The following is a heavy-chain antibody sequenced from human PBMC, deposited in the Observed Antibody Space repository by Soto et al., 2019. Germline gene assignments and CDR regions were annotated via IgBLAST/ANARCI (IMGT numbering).Heavy chain of an antibody. Sequence: EVQLLESGGGLVQPGGSLRLSCAASGFTFNSYAMSWVRQAPGKGLEWVSGISGSGGSTYYADSVKGRFTISRDNSKNTLYLQMNSLGADDTAVYYCAKRASALCFDYWGQGALVTVSS. J-gene: IGHJ4*02. V-gene: IGHV3-23*01. CDR2: ISGSGGST. CDR1: GFTFNSYA. CDR3: AKRASALCFDY. D-gene: IGHD2-21*01.